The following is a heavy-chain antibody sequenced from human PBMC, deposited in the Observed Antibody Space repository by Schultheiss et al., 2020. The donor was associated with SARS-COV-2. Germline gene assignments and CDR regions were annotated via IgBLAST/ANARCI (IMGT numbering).Heavy chain of an antibody. CDR3: AKDRPTPRYFDY. Sequence: ASVKVSCKASGYTFTSYGISWVRQAPGQGLEWMGWISAYNGNTNYAQKLQGRVTMTTDTSTSTAYMELRSLRSDDTAVYYCAKDRPTPRYFDYWGQGTLVTVSS. CDR1: GYTFTSYG. J-gene: IGHJ4*02. CDR2: ISAYNGNT. V-gene: IGHV1-18*01. D-gene: IGHD2-15*01.